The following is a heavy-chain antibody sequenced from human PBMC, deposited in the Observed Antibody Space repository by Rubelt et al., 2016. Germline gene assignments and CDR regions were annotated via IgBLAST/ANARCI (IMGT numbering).Heavy chain of an antibody. D-gene: IGHD2-21*01. CDR3: ASSRFSDLFRACDI. V-gene: IGHV4-34*01. CDR1: GGSFSIYY. Sequence: QVQLQQWGAGLLKPSETLSLTCAVYGGSFSIYYWSWIRQPPGKGLEWIGEINHSGSTNYNPSLKSPVTISIDPVKNPFVLESICVAAADTAVYYCASSRFSDLFRACDIWGQGTMVTVSS. J-gene: IGHJ3*02. CDR2: INHSGST.